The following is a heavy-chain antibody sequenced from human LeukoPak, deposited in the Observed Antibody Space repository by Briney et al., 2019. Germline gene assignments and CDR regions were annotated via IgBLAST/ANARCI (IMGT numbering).Heavy chain of an antibody. CDR3: ASPAHSSSWPDAFDI. CDR1: GGSISGYY. D-gene: IGHD6-13*01. Sequence: SETLSLTCTVSGGSISGYYWSWIRQPPGKGLEWIGYIYHSGSTNYNPSLKSRVTISVDTTNNQFSLKPLSVTATDTAVSYCASPAHSSSWPDAFDIWGDGTMDTVSS. V-gene: IGHV4-59*08. CDR2: IYHSGST. J-gene: IGHJ3*02.